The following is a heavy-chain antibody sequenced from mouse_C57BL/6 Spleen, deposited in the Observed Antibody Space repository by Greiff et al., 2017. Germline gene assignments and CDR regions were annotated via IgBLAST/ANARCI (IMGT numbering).Heavy chain of an antibody. D-gene: IGHD2-4*01. CDR2: ISDGGSYT. V-gene: IGHV5-4*01. Sequence: VQLKESGGGLVKPGGSLKLSCAASGFTFSSYAMPWVRQTPEKRLEWVATISDGGSYTYYPDNVKGRFTISRDKAKNNLYRQMSHLKAEDTAMYYCASYYDYAWFAYWGQGTLVTVSA. J-gene: IGHJ3*01. CDR3: ASYYDYAWFAY. CDR1: GFTFSSYA.